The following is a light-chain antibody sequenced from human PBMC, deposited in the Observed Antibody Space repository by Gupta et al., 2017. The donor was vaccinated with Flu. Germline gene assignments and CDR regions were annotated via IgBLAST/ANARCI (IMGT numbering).Light chain of an antibody. Sequence: TCTTSSGAVTRRHHANWYQQKPGQAPLRLIYSNNERHSGTPARFSGSLPGSKATLTLTGVQAEDEAEYYCLLQVGGTRKWVFGGGTKVTVL. CDR2: SNN. V-gene: IGLV7-43*01. CDR1: SGAVTRRHH. J-gene: IGLJ3*02. CDR3: LLQVGGTRKWV.